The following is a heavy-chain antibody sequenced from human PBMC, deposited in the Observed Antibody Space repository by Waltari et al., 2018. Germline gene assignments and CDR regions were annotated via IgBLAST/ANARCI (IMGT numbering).Heavy chain of an antibody. D-gene: IGHD3-22*01. CDR1: GYSISRGYY. CDR3: ARPSGYYPFPFDP. V-gene: IGHV4-38-2*02. Sequence: QVQLQESGPGLVKPSETLTLTCTVSGYSISRGYYWGWIRQPPGKGLEWIGSIYHSGRTYYNPSLKSRVTISVDTSKNQFSLKLSSVTAADTAVYYCARPSGYYPFPFDPWGQGTLVTVSS. CDR2: IYHSGRT. J-gene: IGHJ5*02.